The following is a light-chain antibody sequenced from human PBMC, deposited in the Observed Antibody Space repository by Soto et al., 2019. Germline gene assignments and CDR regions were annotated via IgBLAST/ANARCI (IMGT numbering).Light chain of an antibody. V-gene: IGKV1-39*01. CDR2: AAS. CDR1: QSISSY. CDR3: QHSYSTPPA. Sequence: DIQMTQSPSSLSASVGDRVTITCRASQSISSYLNWYQQKPGKAPQLLIYAASSLQSGVPPRFIGSGSATDISLTISSLHPAGFATYYCQHSYSTPPAFGQGTKVEIK. J-gene: IGKJ1*01.